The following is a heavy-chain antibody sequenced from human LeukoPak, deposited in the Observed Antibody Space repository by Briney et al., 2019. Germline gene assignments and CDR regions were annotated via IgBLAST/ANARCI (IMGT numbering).Heavy chain of an antibody. J-gene: IGHJ4*02. D-gene: IGHD1-26*01. CDR2: IIPIFGTA. CDR3: AREVHSGSYFGFDY. V-gene: IGHV1-69*13. Sequence: SVKVSCKASGGTFSSYAISWVGQAPGQGLEWMGGIIPIFGTANYAQKFQGRVTITADESTSTAYMELSSLRSEDTAVYYCAREVHSGSYFGFDYWGQGTLVTVSS. CDR1: GGTFSSYA.